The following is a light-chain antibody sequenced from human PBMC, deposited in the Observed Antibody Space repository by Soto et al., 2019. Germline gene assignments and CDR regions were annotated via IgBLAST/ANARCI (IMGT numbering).Light chain of an antibody. J-gene: IGKJ1*01. CDR2: GAS. CDR3: QQYNNWPPVYT. Sequence: EIVMTQSPATLSVSPGERATLSCRASQSVSSNLAWYQQKPGQAPRLPIYGASTRATGIPARFSGSGSGTEFTLTISSLQSEDFAVYYCQQYNNWPPVYTFGQGTKVEIK. V-gene: IGKV3-15*01. CDR1: QSVSSN.